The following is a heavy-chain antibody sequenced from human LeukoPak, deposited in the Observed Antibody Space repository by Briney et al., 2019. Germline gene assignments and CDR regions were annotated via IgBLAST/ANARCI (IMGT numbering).Heavy chain of an antibody. D-gene: IGHD1-26*01. CDR2: ISYDGSNK. V-gene: IGHV3-30*18. J-gene: IGHJ6*03. CDR3: AKGSSGSSFYYYYYYMDV. Sequence: QPGGSLRLSCAASGFTFSSYGMHWVRQAPGKGLEWVAVISYDGSNKYYADSVKGRFTISRDNSKNTLYLQMNSLRAEDTAVYYCAKGSSGSSFYYYYYYMDVWGKGTTVTVSS. CDR1: GFTFSSYG.